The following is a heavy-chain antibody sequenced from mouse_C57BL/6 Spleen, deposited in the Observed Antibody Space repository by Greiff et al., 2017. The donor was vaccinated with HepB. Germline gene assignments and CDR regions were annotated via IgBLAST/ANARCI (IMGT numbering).Heavy chain of an antibody. J-gene: IGHJ4*01. V-gene: IGHV1-81*01. Sequence: QVTLKVSGAELARPGASVKLSCKASGYTFTSYGISWVKQRTGQGLEWIGEIYPRSGNTYYNEKFKGKATLTADKSSSTAYMELRSLTSEDSAVYFCARGTPYYYAMDYWGQGTSVTVSS. CDR2: IYPRSGNT. CDR3: ARGTPYYYAMDY. CDR1: GYTFTSYG. D-gene: IGHD3-3*01.